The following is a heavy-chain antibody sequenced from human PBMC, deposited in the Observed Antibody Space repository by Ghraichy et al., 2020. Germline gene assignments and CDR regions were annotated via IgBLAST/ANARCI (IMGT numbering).Heavy chain of an antibody. V-gene: IGHV3-30*18. CDR1: GFTFSSYG. CDR2: ISYDGSNK. Sequence: GGSLRLSCAASGFTFSSYGMHWVRQTPGKGMEWVAVISYDGSNKYYADFVKGRFTISRDNSKNPLYLQMNSLRAEDTAVYYCAKSYTGGIYYYYGMDVWGQGTTVTVAS. J-gene: IGHJ6*02. CDR3: AKSYTGGIYYYYGMDV. D-gene: IGHD7-27*01.